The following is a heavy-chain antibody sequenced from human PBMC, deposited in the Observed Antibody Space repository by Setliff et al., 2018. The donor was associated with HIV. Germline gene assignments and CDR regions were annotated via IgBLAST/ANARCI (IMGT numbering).Heavy chain of an antibody. D-gene: IGHD6-13*01. Sequence: PSETLSLTCTVSGASISSRSYYWAWIRQPPGKGLEWIGTIYYSGSTYYNPSLKSRVTISVDTSKNQFSLKLSSVTAADTAVYYCATYSASWPDYWGQGTLVTVSS. V-gene: IGHV4-39*01. CDR3: ATYSASWPDY. CDR2: IYYSGST. J-gene: IGHJ4*02. CDR1: GASISSRSYY.